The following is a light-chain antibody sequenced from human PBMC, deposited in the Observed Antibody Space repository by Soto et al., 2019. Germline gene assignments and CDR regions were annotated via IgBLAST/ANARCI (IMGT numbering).Light chain of an antibody. CDR2: ANN. V-gene: IGLV1-44*01. CDR3: VAWDDSLNGWV. CDR1: SSNIGSYT. J-gene: IGLJ3*02. Sequence: QSVLTQPPSASGTPGQRVTISCSGSSSNIGSYTVNWYQQLPGTAPKLLIYANNQRPSGVPDRFSGSKSGTSASLAISGLQSEDEAHYSCVAWDDSLNGWVFGGGTKLTVL.